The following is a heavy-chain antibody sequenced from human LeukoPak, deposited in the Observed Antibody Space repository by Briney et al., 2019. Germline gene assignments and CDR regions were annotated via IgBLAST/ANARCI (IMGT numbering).Heavy chain of an antibody. Sequence: PGGSLRLSCAASGYTFSSYSINWVRQAPGRGLEWVGNIDPDGNTKNYVDSVKGRFTFSRDNARSSLYLQMNNLRGEDTGVYYCARDPAYGALDYWGQGAPCTVSS. D-gene: IGHD4-17*01. CDR2: IDPDGNTK. J-gene: IGHJ4*02. V-gene: IGHV3-7*01. CDR3: ARDPAYGALDY. CDR1: GYTFSSYS.